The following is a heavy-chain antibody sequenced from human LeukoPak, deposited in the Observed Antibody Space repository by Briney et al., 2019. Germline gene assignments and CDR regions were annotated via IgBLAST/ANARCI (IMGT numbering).Heavy chain of an antibody. J-gene: IGHJ4*03. CDR1: GYSFRSYW. Sequence: GESLKISCQGSGYSFRSYWIGWVHQMPGKGLEWMGIIYPGDFDTRYSPSFQGQVTISADKSINTAYLQWSSLQASDTAIYYCGRLSGYYDSTAGYFDSWGQGTLLTVSS. D-gene: IGHD3-22*01. V-gene: IGHV5-51*07. CDR2: IYPGDFDT. CDR3: GRLSGYYDSTAGYFDS.